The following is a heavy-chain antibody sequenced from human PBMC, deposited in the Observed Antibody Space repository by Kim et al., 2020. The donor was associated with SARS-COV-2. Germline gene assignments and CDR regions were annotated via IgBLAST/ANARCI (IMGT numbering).Heavy chain of an antibody. CDR1: GGSISSYY. CDR3: ARDFQPRSWYAAFDI. CDR2: IYYSGST. V-gene: IGHV4-59*13. Sequence: SETLSLTCTVSGGSISSYYWSWIRQPPGKGLEWIGYIYYSGSTNYNPSLKSRVTISVDTSKNQFSLKLSSVTAADTAVYYCARDFQPRSWYAAFDIWGQGTMVTVSS. D-gene: IGHD6-13*01. J-gene: IGHJ3*02.